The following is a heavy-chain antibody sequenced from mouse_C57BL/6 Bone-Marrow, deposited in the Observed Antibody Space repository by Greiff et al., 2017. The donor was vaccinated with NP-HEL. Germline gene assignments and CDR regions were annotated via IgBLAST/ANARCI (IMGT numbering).Heavy chain of an antibody. V-gene: IGHV1-81*01. CDR2: IYPRSGNT. CDR1: GYTFTSYG. J-gene: IGHJ3*01. CDR3: ATGKFAY. Sequence: VQLQQSGAELARPGASVKLSCKASGYTFTSYGISWVKQRTGQGLEWIGEIYPRSGNTYYNEKFKGKATLTADKSSSTAYMELRSLTSEDSAVYFCATGKFAYWGQGTLVTVSA.